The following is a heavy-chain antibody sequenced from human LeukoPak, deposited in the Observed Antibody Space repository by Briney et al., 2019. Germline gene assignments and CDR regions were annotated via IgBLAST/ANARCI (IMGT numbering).Heavy chain of an antibody. CDR1: GFTFSSYG. V-gene: IGHV3-21*01. CDR2: ISTSSSYI. CDR3: ARGADGVSSNSRGWFDP. Sequence: GGSLRLSCAASGFTFSSYGMSWVRQVPGKGLEWVSSISTSSSYIYYADSVKGRFTISRDNARNSLYLQMNTLRAEDTAVYSCARGADGVSSNSRGWFDPWGQGTLVTVSS. J-gene: IGHJ5*02. D-gene: IGHD2-15*01.